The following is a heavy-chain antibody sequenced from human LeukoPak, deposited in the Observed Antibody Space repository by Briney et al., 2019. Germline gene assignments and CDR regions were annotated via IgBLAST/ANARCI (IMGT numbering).Heavy chain of an antibody. CDR3: AKDRWELFHYFDY. Sequence: PGGSLRLSCAASGFTFSSYGMHWVRQAPGKGLEWVAVISYDGSNKYYADSVKGRFTISRDNSKNTPYLQMNSLRAEDTAVYYCAKDRWELFHYFDYWGQGTLVTVSS. D-gene: IGHD1-26*01. CDR2: ISYDGSNK. V-gene: IGHV3-30*18. CDR1: GFTFSSYG. J-gene: IGHJ4*02.